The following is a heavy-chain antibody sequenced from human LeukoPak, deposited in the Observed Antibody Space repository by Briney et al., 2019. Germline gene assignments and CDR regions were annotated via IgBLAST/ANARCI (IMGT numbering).Heavy chain of an antibody. CDR1: GGSISSYY. V-gene: IGHV4-59*01. CDR2: IYYSGST. J-gene: IGHJ6*02. Sequence: PSETLSLTCTVSGGSISSYYWSWIRQPPVKGLEWIGYIYYSGSTNYNPSLKSRVTISVDTSKNQFSLKLSSVTAADTAVYYCARDIGPPGYSYGKGSYYYYYYGMDVWGQGTTVTVSS. D-gene: IGHD5-18*01. CDR3: ARDIGPPGYSYGKGSYYYYYYGMDV.